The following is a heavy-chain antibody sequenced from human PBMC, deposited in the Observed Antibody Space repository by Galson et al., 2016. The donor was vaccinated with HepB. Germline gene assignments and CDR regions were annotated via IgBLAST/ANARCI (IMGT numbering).Heavy chain of an antibody. J-gene: IGHJ4*02. CDR3: AKDRQDYDKGVCDY. D-gene: IGHD3-22*01. Sequence: SLRLSCAASGFAFSNYAMTWVRRAPGKGLEWVSTVTATGGETHYAGSVKGRFTISRDNSENTLYLQMNSLRVEDTAVYFCAKDRQDYDKGVCDYWGQGAPVTVSS. V-gene: IGHV3-23*01. CDR1: GFAFSNYA. CDR2: VTATGGET.